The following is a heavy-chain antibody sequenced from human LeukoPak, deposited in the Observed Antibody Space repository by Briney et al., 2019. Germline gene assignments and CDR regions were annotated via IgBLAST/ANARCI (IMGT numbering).Heavy chain of an antibody. J-gene: IGHJ4*02. Sequence: GASVKVSCKASGYIFTDYYMHWVRQAPGQGLEWMGWINPNSGGTNYAQKFQGRVTMTRDTSISTAYMELSRLRSDDTAVYYCARTTYYDNSEGFDYWGQGTLVTVSS. CDR2: INPNSGGT. CDR1: GYIFTDYY. D-gene: IGHD3-22*01. CDR3: ARTTYYDNSEGFDY. V-gene: IGHV1-2*02.